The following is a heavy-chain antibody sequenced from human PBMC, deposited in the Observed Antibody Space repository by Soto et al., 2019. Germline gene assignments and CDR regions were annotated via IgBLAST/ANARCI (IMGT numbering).Heavy chain of an antibody. J-gene: IGHJ6*02. CDR2: ISSSSSYI. V-gene: IGHV3-21*01. Sequence: PGGSLRLSCAASGFTFSSYSMNWVRQAPGKGLEWVSSISSSSSYICYADSVKGRFTISRDNAKNSLYLQMNSLRAEDTAVYYCARGREKQLGRYYYYYYGMDVWGQGTTVTVSS. D-gene: IGHD6-6*01. CDR3: ARGREKQLGRYYYYYYGMDV. CDR1: GFTFSSYS.